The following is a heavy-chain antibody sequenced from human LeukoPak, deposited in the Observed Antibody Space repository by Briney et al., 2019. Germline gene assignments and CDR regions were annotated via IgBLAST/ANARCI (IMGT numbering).Heavy chain of an antibody. CDR1: GGSFSGYY. CDR3: AIPTDRWRIGY. D-gene: IGHD4-17*01. J-gene: IGHJ4*02. Sequence: SETLSLTCAVYGGSFSGYYWSWIRQPPGKGLEWIGEINHSGSTNYNPSLKSRVTISVDTSKNQFSLKLSSVTAAVTAVYYCAIPTDRWRIGYWGQGTLVTVSS. CDR2: INHSGST. V-gene: IGHV4-34*01.